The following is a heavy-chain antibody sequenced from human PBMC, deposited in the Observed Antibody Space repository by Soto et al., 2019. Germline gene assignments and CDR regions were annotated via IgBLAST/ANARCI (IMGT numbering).Heavy chain of an antibody. CDR2: VSYDGSNK. D-gene: IGHD3-3*01. CDR3: TKGEPIKLFGVVPGGIDY. V-gene: IGHV3-30*18. J-gene: IGHJ4*02. CDR1: GFTFNSCG. Sequence: GGSLRLSCAASGFTFNSCGMHWVRQAPGKGLEWVAVVSYDGSNKYYGDSVKGRFTISRDNSKNTLYLQMNSLRVEDTAVYYCTKGEPIKLFGVVPGGIDYWGQGTLVTVSS.